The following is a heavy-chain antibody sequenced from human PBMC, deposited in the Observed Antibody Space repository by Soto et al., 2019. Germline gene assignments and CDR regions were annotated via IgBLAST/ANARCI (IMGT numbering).Heavy chain of an antibody. Sequence: GGSLRLSCAASGFTFSSYSMNWVRQAPGKGLEWVSSISSSSSYIYYADSVKGRFTISRDNAKNSLYLQMNSLRAEDTAVYYCARGFDSGDYSFTFDYWGQGTLVTVSS. J-gene: IGHJ4*02. CDR2: ISSSSSYI. V-gene: IGHV3-21*01. D-gene: IGHD4-17*01. CDR1: GFTFSSYS. CDR3: ARGFDSGDYSFTFDY.